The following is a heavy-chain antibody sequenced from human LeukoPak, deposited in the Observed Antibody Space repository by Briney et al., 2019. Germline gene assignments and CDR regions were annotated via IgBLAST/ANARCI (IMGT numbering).Heavy chain of an antibody. CDR3: ARLHFTMVRGIQAPPDDFDY. D-gene: IGHD3-10*01. CDR1: GGSISSSSYY. CDR2: IYYSGST. J-gene: IGHJ4*02. Sequence: PSETLSLTCTVSGGSISSSSYYWGWIRQPPGKGLEWIGSIYYSGSTYYNPSLKSRVTISVDTSKNQFSLKLSSVTAADTAVYYCARLHFTMVRGIQAPPDDFDYWGQGTLVTVSS. V-gene: IGHV4-39*07.